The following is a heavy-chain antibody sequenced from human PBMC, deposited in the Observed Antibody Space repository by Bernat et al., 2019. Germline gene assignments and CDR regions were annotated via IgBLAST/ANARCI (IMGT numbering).Heavy chain of an antibody. V-gene: IGHV1-69*01. D-gene: IGHD3-22*01. CDR3: ASCYYYDSSGYYTPDAFDI. Sequence: QVQLVQSGAEVKKPGSSVKVSCKASGGTFSSYAISWVRQAPGQGLEWMGGIIPIFGTANYAQKFQGRVTITADESTSTAYMELSSLRSEDTAVYYCASCYYYDSSGYYTPDAFDIWGQGTMVTVSS. CDR2: IIPIFGTA. CDR1: GGTFSSYA. J-gene: IGHJ3*02.